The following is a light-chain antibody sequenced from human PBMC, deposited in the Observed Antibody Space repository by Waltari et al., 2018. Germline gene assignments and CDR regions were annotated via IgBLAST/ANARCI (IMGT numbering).Light chain of an antibody. CDR2: EAP. V-gene: IGKV3-11*01. Sequence: EIVLTQSPATLSLSPGERATLSCRASQSVSSYLAWYQQKPGQAPRLLFYEAPNRATGIPARFSGSGSGTDFTLTISSLEPEDFAVYYCQQRSNWPITFCQGTRLEIK. CDR1: QSVSSY. CDR3: QQRSNWPIT. J-gene: IGKJ5*01.